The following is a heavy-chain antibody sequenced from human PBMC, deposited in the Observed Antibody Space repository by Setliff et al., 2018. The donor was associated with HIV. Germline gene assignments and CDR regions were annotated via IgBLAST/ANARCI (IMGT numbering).Heavy chain of an antibody. Sequence: ASETLSLTCTVSGGSITRTPYYWGWIRQPPGKGLEWIGSIHHSGTAYDNPSLKSRVTISVDPSKNQILLRLSSVTAADTAVYYCARVEMATMSCFDYWGQGTLVTVSS. CDR3: ARVEMATMSCFDY. CDR2: IHHSGTA. D-gene: IGHD5-12*01. J-gene: IGHJ4*02. CDR1: GGSITRTPYY. V-gene: IGHV4-39*01.